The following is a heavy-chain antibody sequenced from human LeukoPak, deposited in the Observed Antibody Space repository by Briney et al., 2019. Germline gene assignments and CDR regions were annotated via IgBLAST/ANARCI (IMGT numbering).Heavy chain of an antibody. CDR2: ISGGGGST. J-gene: IGHJ4*02. D-gene: IGHD2-2*01. CDR1: GFTFSSYA. V-gene: IGHV3-23*01. CDR3: AKPIVVVPAAEYYFDY. Sequence: GGSLRPSCAASGFTFSSYAMSWARQAPGEGLEWVSAISGGGGSTYYADSVKGRFTISRDNSKNTLYLQMNSLRAEDTAVYYCAKPIVVVPAAEYYFDYWGQGTLVTVSS.